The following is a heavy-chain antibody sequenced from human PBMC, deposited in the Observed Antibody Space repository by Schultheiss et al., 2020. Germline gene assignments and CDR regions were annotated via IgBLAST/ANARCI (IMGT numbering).Heavy chain of an antibody. CDR2: INPNSGGA. V-gene: IGHV1-2*02. J-gene: IGHJ6*02. CDR1: GYTLTELS. Sequence: ASVKVSCKVSGYTLTELSMHWVRQAPGQGLEWMGWINPNSGGANYAQNFQGRVTLTRDMSVTTAYMALTRLRSDDTAVYYCARPVGPDIYYYPVDVWGQGTTVTVSS. CDR3: ARPVGPDIYYYPVDV.